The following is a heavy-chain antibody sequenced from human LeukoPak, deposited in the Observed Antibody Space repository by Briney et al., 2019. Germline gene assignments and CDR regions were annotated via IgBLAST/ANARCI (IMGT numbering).Heavy chain of an antibody. D-gene: IGHD2-2*02. V-gene: IGHV3-15*01. Sequence: GGSLRLSCAASGFTFSNAWMSWVRQAPGKGLEWVGRIKSKTDGGTTDYAAPVKGRFTISRDDSKNTLYLQMNSLKTEDTAVYYCVRYCSSTSCYTPPWGQGTLVTVSS. J-gene: IGHJ5*02. CDR3: VRYCSSTSCYTPP. CDR2: IKSKTDGGTT. CDR1: GFTFSNAW.